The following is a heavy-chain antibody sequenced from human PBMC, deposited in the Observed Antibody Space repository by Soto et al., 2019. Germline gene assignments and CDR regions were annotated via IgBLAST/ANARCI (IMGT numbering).Heavy chain of an antibody. V-gene: IGHV3-21*02. J-gene: IGHJ4*02. CDR3: AKARVDMVYSGSSLDY. CDR1: GFSFGASS. CDR2: INSGGRFI. Sequence: EVQLVESGGGLVKPGESLRLSCAASGFSFGASSMNWVRQAPGKGLEWVSSINSGGRFIYYADSIKGRFTISRDNDKNSLQLQMNSLRAEDTAVYYCAKARVDMVYSGSSLDYWGQGALVTVSS. D-gene: IGHD1-26*01.